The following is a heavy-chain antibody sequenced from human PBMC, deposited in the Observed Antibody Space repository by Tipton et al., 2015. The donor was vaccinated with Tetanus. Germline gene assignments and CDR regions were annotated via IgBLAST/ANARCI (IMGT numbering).Heavy chain of an antibody. CDR2: ISPSSDAT. CDR3: AKARYDPNYYYYGMDV. CDR1: GFSFSNYA. D-gene: IGHD5-12*01. Sequence: SLRLSCAASGFSFSNYAMSWVRQAPGKGLEWVSAISPSSDATFHADSVKGRLIISRDNSKDTLYLQMNNLRAEDTAVYYCAKARYDPNYYYYGMDVWGQGTTVTVSS. V-gene: IGHV3-23*01. J-gene: IGHJ6*02.